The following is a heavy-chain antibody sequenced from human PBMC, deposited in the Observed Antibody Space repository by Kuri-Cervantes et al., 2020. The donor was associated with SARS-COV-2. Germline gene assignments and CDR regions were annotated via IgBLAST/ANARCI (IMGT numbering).Heavy chain of an antibody. CDR3: ARWVVVPAAQAQPLNAFDI. Sequence: GSLRLSCAASGFTFSSYAMSWVRQPPGKGLEWIGEINHSGNTNYDPSLKSRVTISIDTSKNQFSLKLSSVTAADTAVYYCARWVVVPAAQAQPLNAFDIWGQGTMVTVSS. CDR1: GFTFSSYA. CDR2: INHSGNT. V-gene: IGHV4-34*01. D-gene: IGHD2-2*01. J-gene: IGHJ3*02.